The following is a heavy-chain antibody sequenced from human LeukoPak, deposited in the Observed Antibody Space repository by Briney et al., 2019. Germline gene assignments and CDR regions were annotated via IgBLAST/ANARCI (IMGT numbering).Heavy chain of an antibody. CDR1: GGSISSYY. J-gene: IGHJ4*02. Sequence: SETLSLTCTVSGGSISSYYWSWIRQPPGKGLEWIGYIYYSGSTNYNPSLKSRVTISVDPSKNPFSLKLSSVTAADTAVYYCARDEMNGFLDYWGQGTLVTVSS. CDR3: ARDEMNGFLDY. D-gene: IGHD3-3*01. CDR2: IYYSGST. V-gene: IGHV4-59*01.